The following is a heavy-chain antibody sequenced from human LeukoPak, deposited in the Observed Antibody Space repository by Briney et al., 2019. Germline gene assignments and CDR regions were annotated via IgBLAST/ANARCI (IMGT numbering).Heavy chain of an antibody. CDR3: AKSAMVVIPVPDDFDY. J-gene: IGHJ4*02. V-gene: IGHV3-23*01. CDR2: ISGSGGST. D-gene: IGHD4-23*01. CDR1: GFTFSSYA. Sequence: GGSLRLSCAASGFTFSSYAMSWVRQAPGRGLEWVSAISGSGGSTYYADSVKGRFTISRDNSENTLYLQMNSLRAEDTAVYYCAKSAMVVIPVPDDFDYWGQGTLVTVSS.